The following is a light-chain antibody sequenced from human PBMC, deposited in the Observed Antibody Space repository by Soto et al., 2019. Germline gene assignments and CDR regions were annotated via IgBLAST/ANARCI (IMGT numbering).Light chain of an antibody. Sequence: DIQMTQSPSTLSASVGDRVIITCWASQHLTNALVWYQQKPGKAPNLLIYKASSLVSGVPLRFSGSGSGTEFSLTISSLQPEDFATYYCQQHISYPRTFGQGTKVEIK. CDR2: KAS. CDR1: QHLTNA. V-gene: IGKV1-5*03. J-gene: IGKJ1*01. CDR3: QQHISYPRT.